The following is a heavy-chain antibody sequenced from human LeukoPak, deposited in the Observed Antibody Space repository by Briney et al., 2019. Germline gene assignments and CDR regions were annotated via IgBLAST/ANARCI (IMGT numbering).Heavy chain of an antibody. Sequence: SGRSLRLSCTASGVSLSNYAMHWVRRPPGRGLEWVAVISFDGTNKYYGDSVEGRFSVSRDNSKNTLYLQMNSLRPDDTAMYYCATDYGDYEPIDYRGQGTLVTVSS. CDR2: ISFDGTNK. J-gene: IGHJ4*02. V-gene: IGHV3-30*04. D-gene: IGHD4-17*01. CDR3: ATDYGDYEPIDY. CDR1: GVSLSNYA.